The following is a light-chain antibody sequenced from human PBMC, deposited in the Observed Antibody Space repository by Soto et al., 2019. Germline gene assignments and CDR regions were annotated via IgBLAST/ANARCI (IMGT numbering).Light chain of an antibody. CDR1: QRISSY. Sequence: DIQLTQPPSFLSASVEDRVTITCRASQRISSYLDWNQQKPGKAPKLLIYTASTLQSGVPSRFSGSGSGTEFTLTISSLQREDFATYYCQQLNSYPSFGQGTRLEI. CDR2: TAS. CDR3: QQLNSYPS. J-gene: IGKJ5*01. V-gene: IGKV1-9*01.